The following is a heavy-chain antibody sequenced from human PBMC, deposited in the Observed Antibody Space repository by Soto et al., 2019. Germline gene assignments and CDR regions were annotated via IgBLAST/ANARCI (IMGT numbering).Heavy chain of an antibody. CDR3: ATDPPQYCSGGSCYAAGAFDI. CDR1: GGSISSISYY. J-gene: IGHJ3*02. CDR2: IYYSGST. V-gene: IGHV4-39*02. Sequence: SETLSLTCTVSGGSISSISYYWGWIRQPPGKGLEWIGSIYYSGSTYYNPSLKSRVTISVDTSKNQFSLKLSSVTAADTAVYYCATDPPQYCSGGSCYAAGAFDIWGQGTMVTVSS. D-gene: IGHD2-15*01.